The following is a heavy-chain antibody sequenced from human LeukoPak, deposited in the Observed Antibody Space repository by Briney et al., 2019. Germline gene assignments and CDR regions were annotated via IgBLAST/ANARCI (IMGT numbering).Heavy chain of an antibody. CDR3: SQLIVVVPAAMDY. Sequence: GGSLSLSCAASGFTFSIYAMSWVRHAPGKGLEWVSAISGSGGSTYYADSVKGRFTNSRDNSKNTLYLQMNSLRAEDTAVYYCSQLIVVVPAAMDYWGQGTLVTVSS. J-gene: IGHJ4*02. CDR2: ISGSGGST. CDR1: GFTFSIYA. V-gene: IGHV3-23*01. D-gene: IGHD2-2*01.